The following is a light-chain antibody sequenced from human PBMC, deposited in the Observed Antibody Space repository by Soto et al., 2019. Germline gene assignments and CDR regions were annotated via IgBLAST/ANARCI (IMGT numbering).Light chain of an antibody. CDR1: QSVSSS. V-gene: IGKV3-15*01. CDR3: HQYNNWPLT. Sequence: EIVMTQSPATLSVSPGERATLSCRASQSVSSSLAWYQQKPGQAPRLLIYGISTRATGLPGRFSGSGSGTEFTLTISSLQSEDLAVYYFHQYNNWPLTFGGGTKVEIK. J-gene: IGKJ4*01. CDR2: GIS.